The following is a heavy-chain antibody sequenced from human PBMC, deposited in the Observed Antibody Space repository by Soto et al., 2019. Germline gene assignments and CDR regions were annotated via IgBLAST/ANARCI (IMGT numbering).Heavy chain of an antibody. D-gene: IGHD6-25*01. CDR2: ISISSSYL. CDR3: ARDIAAPRLHYYYYGMDD. CDR1: GFTSTSNS. V-gene: IGHV3-21*01. J-gene: IGHJ6*02. Sequence: PGGSLTPSCAASGFTSTSNSINCVRQAGGRGREWVSFISISSSYLYYADSVKGRFTLSRDNANNSLYLKMNSLRAEDTAVYYCARDIAAPRLHYYYYGMDDWGQGTTVTVSS.